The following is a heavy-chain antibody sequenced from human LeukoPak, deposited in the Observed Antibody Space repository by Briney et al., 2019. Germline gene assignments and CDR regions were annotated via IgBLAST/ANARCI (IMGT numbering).Heavy chain of an antibody. CDR1: GFTFSNAW. V-gene: IGHV3-15*01. CDR3: TTYYYDTIGFGY. J-gene: IGHJ4*02. Sequence: PGGPLRLSCAASGFTFSNAWMSWVRQAPGKGLEWVGRIKSKTDGGTTDYAAPVKGRFTISRDDSKNTLYLQMNSLKTEDTAVYYCTTYYYDTIGFGYWGQGTLVTVSS. D-gene: IGHD3-22*01. CDR2: IKSKTDGGTT.